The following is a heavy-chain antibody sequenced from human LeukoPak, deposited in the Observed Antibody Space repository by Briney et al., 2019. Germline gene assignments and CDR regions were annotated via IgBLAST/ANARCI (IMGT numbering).Heavy chain of an antibody. J-gene: IGHJ6*02. CDR3: ARVPKSYYYYGMDV. V-gene: IGHV3-74*01. CDR1: GFTFRSYW. Sequence: GGSLRLSCAASGFTFRSYWMHWVRQAPGKGLVWVSRINSDGSSTSYADSVKGRFTISRDNSKNTLYLQMNSLRAEDTAVYYCARVPKSYYYYGMDVWGQGTTVTVSS. CDR2: INSDGSST.